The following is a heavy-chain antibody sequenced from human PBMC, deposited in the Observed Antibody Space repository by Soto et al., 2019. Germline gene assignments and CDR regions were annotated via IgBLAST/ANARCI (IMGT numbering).Heavy chain of an antibody. CDR1: GFTFSGSA. CDR2: IRSKANSYAT. V-gene: IGHV3-73*01. D-gene: IGHD5-12*01. Sequence: PGGCLRLSCAAAGFTFSGSAIHWVRQAAGKGLEWVGRIRSKANSYATAYAASVKGRFTISRDDSKNTAYLQMDSLKPEDTAVYYCTTDLIDIVATWGQGTLVTVSS. CDR3: TTDLIDIVAT. J-gene: IGHJ5*02.